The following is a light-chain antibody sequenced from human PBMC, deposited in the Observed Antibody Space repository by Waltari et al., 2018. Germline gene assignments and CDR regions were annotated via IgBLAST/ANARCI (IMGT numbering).Light chain of an antibody. J-gene: IGKJ2*01. Sequence: DIQMTQSPSSLSASVGDRVTITFRASQNINTYLNWYQQKVGRAPKLLIYATSSLQSGVPSRFSGSGAGTHFTLTINSLQPEDFATYSCQQSYTTPRTFGQGTNLEIK. CDR3: QQSYTTPRT. V-gene: IGKV1-39*01. CDR1: QNINTY. CDR2: ATS.